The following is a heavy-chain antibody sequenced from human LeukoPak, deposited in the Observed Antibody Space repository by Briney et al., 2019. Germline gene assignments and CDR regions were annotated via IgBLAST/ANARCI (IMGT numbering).Heavy chain of an antibody. Sequence: ASVKVSCKASGYDFTSVGITWVRQAPGQGLEWMGWISPYNGNTRYVQKLQGRVTMTTDTSTSTAYMELRSLRFDDTAVYYCARDGNWGSLRGAFDIWGQGTMVTVSS. CDR1: GYDFTSVG. J-gene: IGHJ3*02. CDR2: ISPYNGNT. CDR3: ARDGNWGSLRGAFDI. D-gene: IGHD7-27*01. V-gene: IGHV1-18*01.